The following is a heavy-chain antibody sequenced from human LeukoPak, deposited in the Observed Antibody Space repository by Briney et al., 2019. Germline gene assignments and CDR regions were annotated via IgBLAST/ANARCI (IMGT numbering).Heavy chain of an antibody. CDR3: ARDYCSSTSCYEPLYYGMDV. V-gene: IGHV3-7*01. CDR2: IKQDGSEK. Sequence: GGSLRLSCAASAFTFSSFAMSWVRQAPGKGLEWVANIKQDGSEKYYVDSVKGRFTISRDNAKNSLYLQMNSLRAEDTAVYYCARDYCSSTSCYEPLYYGMDVWGQGTTVTVSS. J-gene: IGHJ6*02. CDR1: AFTFSSFA. D-gene: IGHD2-2*01.